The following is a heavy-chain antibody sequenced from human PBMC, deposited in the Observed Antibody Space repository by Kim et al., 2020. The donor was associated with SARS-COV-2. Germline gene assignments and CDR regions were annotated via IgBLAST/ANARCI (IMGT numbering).Heavy chain of an antibody. CDR1: GFTFSGYG. CDR2: IWYDGSNE. CDR3: ARDRGTTSSAGWYFDL. Sequence: GGSLRLSCAASGFTFSGYGMHWVRQAPGQGLEWVAIIWYDGSNEYYADSVKGRFTISRDNSKNTLYLQMNSLRAEDTAVYYCARDRGTTSSAGWYFDLWGRGTLVSVSS. D-gene: IGHD3-16*01. J-gene: IGHJ2*01. V-gene: IGHV3-33*01.